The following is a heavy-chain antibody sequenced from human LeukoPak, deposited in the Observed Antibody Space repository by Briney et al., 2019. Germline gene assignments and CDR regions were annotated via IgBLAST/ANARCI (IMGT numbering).Heavy chain of an antibody. CDR2: FYPSAGTS. CDR1: GYTFTDYY. V-gene: IGHV1-46*01. J-gene: IGHJ4*02. Sequence: ASVKLSCKASGYTFTDYYIHWVRQAPGRGPEYVGVFYPSAGTSHSPQRFRGRVTLTSDTSASTVYVEVGSQKSEDTAIYYCARGLSSTPYWEFDFWGQGSLVTVSS. D-gene: IGHD1-26*01. CDR3: ARGLSSTPYWEFDF.